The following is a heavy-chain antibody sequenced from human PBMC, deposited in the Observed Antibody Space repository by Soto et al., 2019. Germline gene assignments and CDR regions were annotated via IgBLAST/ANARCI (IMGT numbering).Heavy chain of an antibody. Sequence: XVSLRLSSAASGFTFSSYSMSGVRQAPGKGLEWVSAISGSGGSTYYADSVKGRFTISRDNSKNTLYLQMNSLRAEDTAVYYCAKDYDDIITMIVVVTGFDYWGQGTLVTVSS. CDR2: ISGSGGST. CDR1: GFTFSSYS. V-gene: IGHV3-23*01. CDR3: AKDYDDIITMIVVVTGFDY. J-gene: IGHJ4*02. D-gene: IGHD3-22*01.